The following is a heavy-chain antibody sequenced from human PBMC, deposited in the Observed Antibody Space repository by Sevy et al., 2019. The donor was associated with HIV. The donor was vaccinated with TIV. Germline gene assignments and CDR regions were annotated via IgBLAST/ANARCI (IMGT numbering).Heavy chain of an antibody. J-gene: IGHJ4*02. V-gene: IGHV3-21*01. CDR1: GFTFSSYS. CDR2: ISRSSSYI. Sequence: GGSLRLSCAVSGFTFSSYSMNWVRQAPGKGLEWVSSISRSSSYIYYAYSVKGRFTISRDNAKNSLYLQMNSLRAEDTAVYYCAREEEDYVWGTSRDLTFFDYWGQGTLVTVSS. D-gene: IGHD3-16*02. CDR3: AREEEDYVWGTSRDLTFFDY.